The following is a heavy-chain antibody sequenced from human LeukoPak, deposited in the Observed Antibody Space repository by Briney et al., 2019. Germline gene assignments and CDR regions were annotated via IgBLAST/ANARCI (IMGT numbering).Heavy chain of an antibody. Sequence: PGGSLRLSCAASGFTFSSYAMHWVRQAPGKGLEWVAFIRYDGSNKYYADSVKGRFTISRDNSKNTLYLQMNSLRAEDTAVYYCAKDRGAVFDYWGQGTLVTVSS. CDR3: AKDRGAVFDY. CDR1: GFTFSSYA. CDR2: IRYDGSNK. J-gene: IGHJ4*02. V-gene: IGHV3-30*02. D-gene: IGHD3-10*01.